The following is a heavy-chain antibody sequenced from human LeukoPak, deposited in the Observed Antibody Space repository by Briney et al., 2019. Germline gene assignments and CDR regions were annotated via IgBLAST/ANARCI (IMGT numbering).Heavy chain of an antibody. CDR3: AREAGGYCSGGSCSRREAFDI. V-gene: IGHV3-20*04. CDR2: INWNGGST. Sequence: PGGSLRLSCAASGFTFDDYGMSWVRQAPGKGLEWVSGINWNGGSTGYGDSVKGRFTISRDNAKNSLYLQMNSLRAEDTALYYCAREAGGYCSGGSCSRREAFDIWGQGTMVTVSS. J-gene: IGHJ3*02. CDR1: GFTFDDYG. D-gene: IGHD2-15*01.